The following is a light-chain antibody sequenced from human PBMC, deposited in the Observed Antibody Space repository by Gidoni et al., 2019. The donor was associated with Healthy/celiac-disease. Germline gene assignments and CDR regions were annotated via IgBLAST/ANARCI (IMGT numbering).Light chain of an antibody. CDR1: QSISGW. Sequence: DIPMTQSPSTLSASVGDRVTITCRASQSISGWLAWYQQKPGKAPKLLIYKASSLETGVPSRFSGSGSGTEFTLTISSLQPDDFAIYYCQQYNSYSFTFGPGTKVDIK. J-gene: IGKJ3*01. V-gene: IGKV1-5*03. CDR3: QQYNSYSFT. CDR2: KAS.